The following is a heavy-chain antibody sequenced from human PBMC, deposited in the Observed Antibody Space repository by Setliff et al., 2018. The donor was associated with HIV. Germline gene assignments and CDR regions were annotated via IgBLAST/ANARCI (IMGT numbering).Heavy chain of an antibody. D-gene: IGHD6-19*01. CDR1: GYSISSGYY. V-gene: IGHV4-38-2*01. CDR3: ARHSGASGWYCDY. J-gene: IGHJ4*02. Sequence: NPSETLSLTCVVSGYSISSGYYWGWIRQPPGKGLEWIGSIYHSGGTYYNPSLKSRVTISVDTSKNEFSLDLTSVTAADTAVYYCARHSGASGWYCDYWGQGTLVTVSS. CDR2: IYHSGGT.